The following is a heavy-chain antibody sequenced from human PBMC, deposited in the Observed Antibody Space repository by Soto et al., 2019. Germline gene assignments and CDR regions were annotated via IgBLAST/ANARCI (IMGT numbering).Heavy chain of an antibody. Sequence: EVQLLESGGGLVQPGGSLRLSCAASGFTFSSYAMSWVRQAPGKGLEWVSAISGSGGSTYYADAVKGRFTISRDNAKHTRYRQINSLRAEDTAVYYCAKDCGLIGLVRTKIGFHYWGQGTLVTVFS. D-gene: IGHD6-19*01. J-gene: IGHJ4*02. CDR3: AKDCGLIGLVRTKIGFHY. CDR1: GFTFSSYA. V-gene: IGHV3-23*01. CDR2: ISGSGGST.